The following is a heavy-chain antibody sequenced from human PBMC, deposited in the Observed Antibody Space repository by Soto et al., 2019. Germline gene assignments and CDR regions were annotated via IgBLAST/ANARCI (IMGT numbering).Heavy chain of an antibody. CDR2: ISSSSSYI. CDR3: ARDRGELRS. CDR1: GIIFSAFA. J-gene: IGHJ4*02. Sequence: GGSLRLSCTASGIIFSAFAMSWVRQAPGKGLEWVSSISSSSSYIYYADSVKGRFTISRDNAKNSLYLQMNSLRAEDTAVYYCARDRGELRSWGQGTLVTVSS. V-gene: IGHV3-21*01. D-gene: IGHD1-26*01.